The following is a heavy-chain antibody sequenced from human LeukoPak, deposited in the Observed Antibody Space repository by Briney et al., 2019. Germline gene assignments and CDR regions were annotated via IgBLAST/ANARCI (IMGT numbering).Heavy chain of an antibody. Sequence: SGTLSLTCAVSGGSISSSNWWSWVRQPPGKGLEWIGEIYHSGSTNYNPSLKSRVTISVDKSKNQFSLKLSSVTAADTAVYYCARDTGSITMVRGVRSPYYYYYMDVWGKGTTVTISS. D-gene: IGHD3-10*01. CDR3: ARDTGSITMVRGVRSPYYYYYMDV. V-gene: IGHV4-4*02. CDR1: GGSISSSNW. CDR2: IYHSGST. J-gene: IGHJ6*03.